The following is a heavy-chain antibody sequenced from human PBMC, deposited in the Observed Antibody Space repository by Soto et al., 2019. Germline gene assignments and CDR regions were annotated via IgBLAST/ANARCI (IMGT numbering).Heavy chain of an antibody. CDR1: GYTFTGHY. Sequence: GASVKVSCKSSGYTFTGHYMHWVRQAPGQGLEWMGWINPNSGGTNYAQKFQGWVTMTRDTSISTAYMELSRLRSDDTAVYYCARGDSSGWYDAFDDWGQGTLVTVSS. J-gene: IGHJ4*02. CDR2: INPNSGGT. CDR3: ARGDSSGWYDAFDD. V-gene: IGHV1-2*04. D-gene: IGHD6-19*01.